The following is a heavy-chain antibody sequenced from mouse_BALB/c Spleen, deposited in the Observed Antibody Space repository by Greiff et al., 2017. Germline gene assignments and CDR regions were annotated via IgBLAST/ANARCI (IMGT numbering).Heavy chain of an antibody. Sequence: VQLQESGPSLVQPSQSLSITCTVSGFSLTSYGVHWVRQSPGKGLEWLGVIWRGGSTDYNAAFMSRLSITKDNSKSQVFFKMNSLQADDTAIYYCAFYDYGRGYYAMDYWGQGTSVTVSS. D-gene: IGHD2-4*01. CDR1: GFSLTSYG. CDR2: IWRGGST. CDR3: AFYDYGRGYYAMDY. V-gene: IGHV2-5-1*01. J-gene: IGHJ4*01.